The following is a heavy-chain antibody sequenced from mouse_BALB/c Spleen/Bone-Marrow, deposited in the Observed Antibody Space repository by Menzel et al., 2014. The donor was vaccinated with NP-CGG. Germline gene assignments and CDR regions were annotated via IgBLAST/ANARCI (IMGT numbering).Heavy chain of an antibody. CDR2: IRNKANGYTT. V-gene: IGHV7-3*02. J-gene: IGHJ2*01. CDR3: ARDMGGILFDS. Sequence: DVHLVESGGGLVQPGGSLRLSCATSGFTFTDYYMNWVRQPPGEALEWLAFIRNKANGYTTEYSASVKGRFTISRDNSQSIPYLHMNTLRAEDSATYYCARDMGGILFDSWGQGTTLTVSS. D-gene: IGHD4-1*01. CDR1: GFTFTDYY.